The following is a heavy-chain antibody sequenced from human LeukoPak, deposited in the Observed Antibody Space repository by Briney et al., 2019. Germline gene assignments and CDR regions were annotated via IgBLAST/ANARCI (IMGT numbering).Heavy chain of an antibody. CDR1: VGTFSSYA. J-gene: IGHJ5*02. D-gene: IGHD3-9*01. CDR3: ARVFRVLRYFDWLAD. V-gene: IGHV1-69*01. Sequence: SVKVSCKASVGTFSSYAISWVRQAPGQGLEWMGGIIPIFGTANYAQKFQGRVTITADESTSTAYMELSSLRSEDTAVYYCARVFRVLRYFDWLADWGQGTLVTVSS. CDR2: IIPIFGTA.